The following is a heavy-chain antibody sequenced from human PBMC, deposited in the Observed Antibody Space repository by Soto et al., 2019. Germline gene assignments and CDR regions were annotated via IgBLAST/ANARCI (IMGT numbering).Heavy chain of an antibody. V-gene: IGHV1-18*01. J-gene: IGHJ6*04. D-gene: IGHD3-3*01. CDR3: ARDHYDFWSGYSRSLYSYGMDV. CDR2: ISAYNGNT. Sequence: GGSVKVSCKASGYTFTSYGISWVRQAPGQGLEWMGWISAYNGNTNYAQKLQGRVTMTTDTSTSTAYMELRSLRSDDTAVYYCARDHYDFWSGYSRSLYSYGMDVWGKGTTVTGSS. CDR1: GYTFTSYG.